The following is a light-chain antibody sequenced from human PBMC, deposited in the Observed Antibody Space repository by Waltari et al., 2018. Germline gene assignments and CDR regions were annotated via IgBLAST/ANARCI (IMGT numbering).Light chain of an antibody. CDR2: DVS. Sequence: QSALTQPAPVSGSPGQSITISCTGTSSDVGGYTFVSWYQQHPGKAPKLMIYDVSKRPSGVSNRFSGSKSGNTDSLTISGLQAEDEADYYCSSYTSSSTLVFGGGTKLTVL. CDR1: SSDVGGYTF. J-gene: IGLJ2*01. V-gene: IGLV2-14*01. CDR3: SSYTSSSTLV.